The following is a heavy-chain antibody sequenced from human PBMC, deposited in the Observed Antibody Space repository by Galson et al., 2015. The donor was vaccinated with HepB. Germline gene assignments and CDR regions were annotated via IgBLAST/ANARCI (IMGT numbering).Heavy chain of an antibody. CDR3: ARDWPMEGSGSYYPDAFDI. J-gene: IGHJ3*02. D-gene: IGHD3-10*01. V-gene: IGHV1-69*13. Sequence: SVKVSCKASGGTFSSYAISWVRQAPGQGLEWMGGIIPIFGTANYAQKFQGRVTITADESTSTAYMELSSLRSEDTAVYYCARDWPMEGSGSYYPDAFDIWGQGTMVTVSS. CDR2: IIPIFGTA. CDR1: GGTFSSYA.